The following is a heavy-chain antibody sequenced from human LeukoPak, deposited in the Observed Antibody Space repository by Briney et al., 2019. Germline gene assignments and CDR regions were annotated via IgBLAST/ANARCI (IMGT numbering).Heavy chain of an antibody. D-gene: IGHD3-22*01. CDR1: GFSVISYW. Sequence: GGSLRLSCGVSGFSVISYWMSWVRQAPGKGREWVADIKQDGSEKYYVDSVKGRFTISRDNAKNSLYLLMNSLRAEDTAVYYCARSIVVVITSYYFDYWGQGTLVTVSS. V-gene: IGHV3-7*01. J-gene: IGHJ4*02. CDR3: ARSIVVVITSYYFDY. CDR2: IKQDGSEK.